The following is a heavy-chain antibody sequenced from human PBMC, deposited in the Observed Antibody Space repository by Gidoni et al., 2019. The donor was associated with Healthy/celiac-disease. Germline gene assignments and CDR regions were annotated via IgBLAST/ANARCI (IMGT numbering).Heavy chain of an antibody. CDR1: GGSFSGYY. CDR2: INHSGST. V-gene: IGHV4-34*01. D-gene: IGHD6-13*01. CDR3: ARGPLAAAGRMIRISPLAS. J-gene: IGHJ1*01. Sequence: QVQLQQWGAGLLKPSETLSLTCAVYGGSFSGYYWSWIRQPPGKGLGWIGEINHSGSTNYNPSLKSRVTISVDTSKNQFSLKLSSVTAADTAVYYCARGPLAAAGRMIRISPLASWGQGTLVTVSS.